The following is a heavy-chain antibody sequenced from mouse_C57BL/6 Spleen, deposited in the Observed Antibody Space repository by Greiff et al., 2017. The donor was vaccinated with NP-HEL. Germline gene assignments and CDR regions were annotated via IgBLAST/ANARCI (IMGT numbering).Heavy chain of an antibody. CDR1: GYTFTDYE. CDR2: IDPETGGT. D-gene: IGHD2-4*01. V-gene: IGHV1-15*01. J-gene: IGHJ3*01. CDR3: TRVGDYVAWFAY. Sequence: VQLQQSGAELVRPGASVTLSCKASGYTFTDYEMHWVKQTPVHGLEWIGAIDPETGGTAYNQKFKGKAILTADKSSSTAYMELRSLTSEDSAVYYCTRVGDYVAWFAYWGQGTLVTVSA.